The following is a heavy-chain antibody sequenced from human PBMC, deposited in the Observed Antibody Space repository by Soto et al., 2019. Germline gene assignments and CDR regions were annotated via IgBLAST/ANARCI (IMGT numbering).Heavy chain of an antibody. CDR1: GFTFSSYG. Sequence: GGSLRLSCAASGFTFSSYGMHWVRQAPGKGLEWVAFISYDGSNKYYADSVKGRFTISRDNSKNTLYVQMNSLRAEDTAVYYCAKPSWTPSGSPPYFFDLWGQGTLVTVSS. J-gene: IGHJ4*02. CDR3: AKPSWTPSGSPPYFFDL. V-gene: IGHV3-30*18. CDR2: ISYDGSNK. D-gene: IGHD1-26*01.